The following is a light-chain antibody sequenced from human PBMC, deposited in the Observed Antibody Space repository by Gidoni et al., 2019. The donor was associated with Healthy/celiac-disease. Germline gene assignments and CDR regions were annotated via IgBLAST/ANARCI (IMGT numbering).Light chain of an antibody. CDR2: SNN. Sequence: QSVLTQPPSASGTPGQRVTISCSGSSSNIGSNTVNWYKQLQGTAPKLLIYSNNQRPSGVPDRFSGSKSGTSASLAISGLQSEDEADYYCAAWDDSLNGWVFGGGTKLTVL. V-gene: IGLV1-44*01. CDR1: SSNIGSNT. J-gene: IGLJ3*02. CDR3: AAWDDSLNGWV.